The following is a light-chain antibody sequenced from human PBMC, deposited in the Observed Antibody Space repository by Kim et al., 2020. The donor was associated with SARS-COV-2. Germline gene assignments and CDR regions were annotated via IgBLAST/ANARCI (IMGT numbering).Light chain of an antibody. J-gene: IGKJ1*01. V-gene: IGKV3D-15*01. CDR2: GAS. CDR3: QQYHDWAET. CDR1: QSVNTK. Sequence: EIWRTHSPATLSVSPGERATLTCRASQSVNTKLAWYQQKGGRPPRILIYGASTRATGVPARFSGSGSGTDFTLTISSLQSEDFAVYYCQQYHDWAETFGQGTKVE.